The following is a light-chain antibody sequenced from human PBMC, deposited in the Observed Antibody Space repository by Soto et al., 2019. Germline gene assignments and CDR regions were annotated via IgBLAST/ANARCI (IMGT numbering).Light chain of an antibody. V-gene: IGKV3-15*01. Sequence: EIVMTHSPATLSVSPGERATLSCRASQSVGSGLSWYQQKPDQAPRLLIYGASTRATGIPARFSGSGSGTEFTLTISSLQSEDYAVYYCQQYNNWPPYTFGQGTKVDIK. J-gene: IGKJ2*01. CDR3: QQYNNWPPYT. CDR1: QSVGSG. CDR2: GAS.